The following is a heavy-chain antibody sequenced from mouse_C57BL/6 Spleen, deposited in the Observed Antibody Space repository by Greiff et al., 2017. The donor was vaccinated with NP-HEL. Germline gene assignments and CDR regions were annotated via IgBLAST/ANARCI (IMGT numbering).Heavy chain of an antibody. D-gene: IGHD1-1*01. CDR3: ANHYYGSAFAY. J-gene: IGHJ3*01. CDR1: GYAFSSYW. Sequence: QVHVKQSGAELVKPGASVKISCKASGYAFSSYWMNWVKQRPGKGLEWIGQIYPGDGDTNYNGKFKGKATLTADKSSSTAYMQLSSLTSEDSAVYFCANHYYGSAFAYWGQGTLVTVSA. CDR2: IYPGDGDT. V-gene: IGHV1-80*01.